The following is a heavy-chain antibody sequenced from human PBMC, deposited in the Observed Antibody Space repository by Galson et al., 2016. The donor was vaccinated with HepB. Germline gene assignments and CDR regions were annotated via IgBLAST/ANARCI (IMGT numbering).Heavy chain of an antibody. CDR2: IIPLLGIP. J-gene: IGHJ3*02. CDR3: ARPSSGWANDAFDI. D-gene: IGHD6-19*01. CDR1: GGTFTTYP. Sequence: SVKVSCKASGGTFTTYPITWVRQAPGQGPECLGRIIPLLGIPKYAQKFQGRLTITADKSTRKTYLELTSLRSEDTAVYYCARPSSGWANDAFDIWGQGTMVTVSS. V-gene: IGHV1-69*02.